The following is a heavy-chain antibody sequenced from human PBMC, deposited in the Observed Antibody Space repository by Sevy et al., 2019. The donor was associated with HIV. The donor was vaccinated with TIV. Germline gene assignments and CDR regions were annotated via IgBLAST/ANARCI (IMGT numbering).Heavy chain of an antibody. J-gene: IGHJ6*02. Sequence: GGSLRLSCAASGFTFSDYYMSWIRQAPGKGLEWISYISGSDGTIFYADSVKGRFTISRDSSKNSLYLQMSSLRAEDTAVYYCARDHVKDGDLGDYYYFAMDVWGQGTTVTVSS. CDR2: ISGSDGTI. D-gene: IGHD2-21*02. CDR1: GFTFSDYY. V-gene: IGHV3-11*01. CDR3: ARDHVKDGDLGDYYYFAMDV.